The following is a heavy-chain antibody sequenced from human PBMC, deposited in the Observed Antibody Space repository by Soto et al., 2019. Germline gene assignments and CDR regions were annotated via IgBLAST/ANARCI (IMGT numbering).Heavy chain of an antibody. J-gene: IGHJ4*02. CDR1: GFTFSSYG. CDR2: IWYDGSNK. V-gene: IGHV3-33*01. CDR3: ARALLRGYSYGSLY. Sequence: QVQLVESGGGVVQPGRSLRLSCAASGFTFSSYGMHWVLQAPGKGLEWVAVIWYDGSNKYYADSVKGRFTISRDNSKNTLDLQMNSLRAEDTAVYYCARALLRGYSYGSLYWGQGTLVTVSS. D-gene: IGHD5-18*01.